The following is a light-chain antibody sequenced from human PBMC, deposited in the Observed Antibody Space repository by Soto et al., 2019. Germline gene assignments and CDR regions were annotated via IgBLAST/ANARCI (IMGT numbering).Light chain of an antibody. CDR2: AAA. CDR1: HSVSSN. J-gene: IGKJ4*01. Sequence: VLSLSAAALSVSKRERATLSCVPSHSVSSNLAWYQQKPGQAPSLLIYAAATRATGLPARFSGSGSGTEFTLTISSLQSEDFAVYYCHQYNNWHPITFGGGTKVDIK. CDR3: HQYNNWHPIT. V-gene: IGKV3-15*01.